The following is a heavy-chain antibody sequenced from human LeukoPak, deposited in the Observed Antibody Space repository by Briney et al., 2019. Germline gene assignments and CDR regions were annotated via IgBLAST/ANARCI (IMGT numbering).Heavy chain of an antibody. CDR2: IIPIFGTA. V-gene: IGHV1-69*13. CDR1: GGTFSSYA. D-gene: IGHD2-21*01. J-gene: IGHJ4*02. CDR3: ARDNSLSNPKIYYFDY. Sequence: GASVEVSCKASGGTFSSYAISWVRQAPGQGLEWMGGIIPIFGTANYAQKFQGRVTITADESTSTAYMELSSLRSEDTAVYYCARDNSLSNPKIYYFDYWGQGTLVTVSS.